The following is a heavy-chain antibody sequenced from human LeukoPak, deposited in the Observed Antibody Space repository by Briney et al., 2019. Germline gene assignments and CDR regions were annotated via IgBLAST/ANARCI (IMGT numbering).Heavy chain of an antibody. CDR2: IYYSGST. CDR3: ARVGYCSGGSCYLDAFDI. D-gene: IGHD2-15*01. Sequence: PSETLSLTCTVSGGSISSYYWSWIRQPPGKGLEWIGYIYYSGSTNYNPSLKSRVTISVDTSKNQFSLKLSSVTAADTAVYYCARVGYCSGGSCYLDAFDIWGQGTMVTVSS. J-gene: IGHJ3*02. V-gene: IGHV4-59*01. CDR1: GGSISSYY.